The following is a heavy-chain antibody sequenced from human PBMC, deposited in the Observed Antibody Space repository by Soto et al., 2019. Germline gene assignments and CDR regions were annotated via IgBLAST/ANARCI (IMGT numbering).Heavy chain of an antibody. CDR2: IYHSGST. D-gene: IGHD4-17*01. CDR3: ARWVYGSYYYYGMDV. J-gene: IGHJ6*02. Sequence: PSETLSLTCAVSGGSISSSNWWSWVRQPPGKGLEWIGEIYHSGSTNYNPSLKSRVTISVDKSKNQFSLKLSSVTAADTAVYYCARWVYGSYYYYGMDVWGQGTTVTVSS. CDR1: GGSISSSNW. V-gene: IGHV4-4*02.